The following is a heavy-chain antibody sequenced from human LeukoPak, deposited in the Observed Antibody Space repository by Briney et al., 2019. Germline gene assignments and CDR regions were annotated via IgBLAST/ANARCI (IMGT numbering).Heavy chain of an antibody. CDR3: ARARFRGYYDSSGRWFDY. CDR2: IYTSGST. CDR1: GGSISSGSYF. J-gene: IGHJ4*02. D-gene: IGHD3-22*01. V-gene: IGHV4-61*02. Sequence: SETLSLTCTVSGGSISSGSYFWNWIRQPAGKGLDWIGRIYTSGSTNYNPSLKSRVTISVDTSKNQFSLKLSSVTAADTAVYYCARARFRGYYDSSGRWFDYWGQGTLVTVSS.